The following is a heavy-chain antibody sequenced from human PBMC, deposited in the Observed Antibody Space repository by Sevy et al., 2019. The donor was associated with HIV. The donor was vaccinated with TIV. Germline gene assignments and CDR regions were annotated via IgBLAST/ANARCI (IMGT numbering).Heavy chain of an antibody. CDR2: IKQDGSEK. CDR1: GFTFSSYW. CDR3: ARESCSSTSCYIGWPYYFDY. Sequence: GGSLRLSCAASGFTFSSYWMSWVRQAPGKGLEWVANIKQDGSEKYYVDSVKGRFTISRDNAKNSLYLQMNSLRAEDTAVYYCARESCSSTSCYIGWPYYFDYWGKGTLVTVSS. J-gene: IGHJ4*02. V-gene: IGHV3-7*01. D-gene: IGHD2-2*02.